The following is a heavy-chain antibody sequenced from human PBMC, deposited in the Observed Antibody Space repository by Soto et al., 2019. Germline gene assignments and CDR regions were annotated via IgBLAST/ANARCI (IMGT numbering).Heavy chain of an antibody. D-gene: IGHD2-2*01. CDR3: ALTPGTPRTALNYYYGMDV. Sequence: SGPTLVNPTQTLTLTCTFSGFSLSTSGVGVGWIRQPPGKALEWLALIYWDDDKRYSPSLKSRLTITKDTSKNQVVLTMTNMDPVDTATYYCALTPGTPRTALNYYYGMDVWGQGTTVTVSS. V-gene: IGHV2-5*02. CDR2: IYWDDDK. J-gene: IGHJ6*02. CDR1: GFSLSTSGVG.